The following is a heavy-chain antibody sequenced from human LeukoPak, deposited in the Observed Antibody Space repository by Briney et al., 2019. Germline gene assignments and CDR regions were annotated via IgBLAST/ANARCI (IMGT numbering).Heavy chain of an antibody. CDR3: ARLASNWFDP. Sequence: GESLKISCKGSGYTFTSQRITWVRQMPGKGLEWMGRIDPSDSYTNYSPSFQGHVTISVDKSISTAYLQWGSLKASDTAMYYCARLASNWFDPWGQGTLVTVSS. CDR1: GYTFTSQR. CDR2: IDPSDSYT. J-gene: IGHJ5*02. V-gene: IGHV5-10-1*01.